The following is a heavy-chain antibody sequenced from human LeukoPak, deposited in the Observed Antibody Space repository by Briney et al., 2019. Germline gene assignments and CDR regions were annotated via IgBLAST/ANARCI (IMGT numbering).Heavy chain of an antibody. Sequence: GASPKTSDKGAGYSITSYWNGWGRQMPGKGVEWLVIIYPGDSVTRYSPSFEGQVIISADKSIRTAYLQWSSLRGSDAAMYCGARRAMEYYDYGMDVWGQGTPVTVSS. CDR3: ARRAMEYYDYGMDV. J-gene: IGHJ6*02. V-gene: IGHV5-51*01. CDR2: IYPGDSVT. CDR1: GYSITSYW. D-gene: IGHD1-1*01.